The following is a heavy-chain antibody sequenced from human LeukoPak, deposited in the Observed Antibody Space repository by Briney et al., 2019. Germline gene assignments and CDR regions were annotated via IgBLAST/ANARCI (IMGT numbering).Heavy chain of an antibody. V-gene: IGHV3-74*01. Sequence: GGSLRLPCAASGFTFSSYWIHWVRQAPGRGRVGVSRINSDGSSTSYADSVKGRFTISRDNSKNTLYLQMNSLRAEDTAVYYCANLPPPKSIAAAFDYWGQGTLVTVSS. D-gene: IGHD6-13*01. CDR1: GFTFSSYW. J-gene: IGHJ4*02. CDR2: INSDGSST. CDR3: ANLPPPKSIAAAFDY.